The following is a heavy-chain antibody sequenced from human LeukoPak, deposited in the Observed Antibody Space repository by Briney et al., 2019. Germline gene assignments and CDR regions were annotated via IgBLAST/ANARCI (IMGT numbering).Heavy chain of an antibody. J-gene: IGHJ5*01. CDR2: ISWNSASV. D-gene: IGHD1-26*01. V-gene: IGHV3-9*01. CDR3: SKEYGYSNSWYDF. CDR1: GFTFDDYG. Sequence: GGSLRLSCEASGFTFDDYGMHWVRQAPGKGLEWVSTISWNSASVGYVDSVKGRFTISRDNAKKTLYLQMNSLRPEDTALYYCSKEYGYSNSWYDFWGQGTLVTVSS.